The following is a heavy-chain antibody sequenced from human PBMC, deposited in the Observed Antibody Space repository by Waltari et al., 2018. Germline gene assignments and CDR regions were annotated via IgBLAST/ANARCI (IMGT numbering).Heavy chain of an antibody. CDR2: IYYSGST. CDR1: GGSISSRSYY. Sequence: QLQLQESGPGLVKPSETLSLTCPVSGGSISSRSYYWGWIRPPPGKGLELIGSIYYSGSTYYNPSLKSRVTISVDTSKNQFSLKLSSVTAADTAVYYCARQGYGDYDRRGAFDIWGQGTMVTVSS. D-gene: IGHD4-17*01. V-gene: IGHV4-39*01. J-gene: IGHJ3*02. CDR3: ARQGYGDYDRRGAFDI.